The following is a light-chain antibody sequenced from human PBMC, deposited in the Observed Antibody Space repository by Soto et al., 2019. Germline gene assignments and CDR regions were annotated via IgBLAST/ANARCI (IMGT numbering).Light chain of an antibody. V-gene: IGLV1-47*01. CDR1: ASTIGRNY. CDR2: RNS. CDR3: AAWDDNLSGLYV. J-gene: IGLJ1*01. Sequence: QSVLTQSPSASGTPGQRVTISCSGGASTIGRNYVYWYQQLPGTAPKLLIYRNSQRPSGVPARFSGSKSGTSASLAISGLRSEDEADYYCAAWDDNLSGLYVFGAGTKLTVL.